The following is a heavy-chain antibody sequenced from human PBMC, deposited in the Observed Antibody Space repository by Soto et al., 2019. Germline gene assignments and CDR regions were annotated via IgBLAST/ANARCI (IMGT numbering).Heavy chain of an antibody. V-gene: IGHV4-59*08. D-gene: IGHD3-9*01. Sequence: SETLSLTCTVSGGSISSYYWSWIWQPPGKGLEWIGCIYYSGSTNYNPSLKSRVTISVDTSKNQFSLKLSSVTAADTAVYYCARRLDYYFDYWGQGTLVTVSS. CDR3: ARRLDYYFDY. CDR1: GGSISSYY. J-gene: IGHJ4*02. CDR2: IYYSGST.